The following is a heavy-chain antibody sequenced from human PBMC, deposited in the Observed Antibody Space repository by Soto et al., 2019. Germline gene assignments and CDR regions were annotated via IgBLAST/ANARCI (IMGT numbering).Heavy chain of an antibody. Sequence: PSETLSLTCTVSGGSISSSSYYWGWIRQPPGKGLEWIGSIYYSGSTYYNPSLKSRVTISVDTSKNQFSLKLSSVTAADTAVYYCARVEVNWFDPWGQGTLVTVSS. V-gene: IGHV4-39*01. CDR1: GGSISSSSYY. D-gene: IGHD2-15*01. CDR2: IYYSGST. CDR3: ARVEVNWFDP. J-gene: IGHJ5*02.